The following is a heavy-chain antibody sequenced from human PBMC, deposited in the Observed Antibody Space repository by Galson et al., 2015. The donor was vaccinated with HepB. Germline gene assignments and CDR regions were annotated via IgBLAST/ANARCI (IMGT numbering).Heavy chain of an antibody. Sequence: TLSLTCAVSGGSISSSNWWSWVRQPPGKGLEWIGYISYSGSTYYNPSLKSRVTISVDTSKNQFSLKLSSVTAADTAVYYCASWGDVYYQSHDIWGQGTMVTVSS. J-gene: IGHJ3*02. CDR3: ASWGDVYYQSHDI. CDR1: GGSISSSNW. CDR2: ISYSGST. V-gene: IGHV4-31*11. D-gene: IGHD3-22*01.